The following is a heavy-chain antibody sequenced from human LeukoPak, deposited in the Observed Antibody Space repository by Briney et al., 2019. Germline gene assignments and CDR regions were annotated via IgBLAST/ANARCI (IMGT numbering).Heavy chain of an antibody. J-gene: IGHJ4*02. V-gene: IGHV1-58*01. D-gene: IGHD3-9*01. CDR2: IVVGSGNT. Sequence: EASVKVSCKASGFTFTSSAVQWVRQARGQRLEWIGWIVVGSGNTNYAQKFQERVTITRDMSTSTAYMELSSLRSEDTAVYYCAAGFGYDILTGYSPCWGQGTLVTVSS. CDR1: GFTFTSSA. CDR3: AAGFGYDILTGYSPC.